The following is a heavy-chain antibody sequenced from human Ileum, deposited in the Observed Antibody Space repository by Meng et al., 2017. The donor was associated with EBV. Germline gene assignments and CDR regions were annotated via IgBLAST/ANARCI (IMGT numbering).Heavy chain of an antibody. V-gene: IGHV3-11*01. J-gene: IGHJ4*02. CDR3: ARENSGGFSGCDY. Sequence: QVQLVVSGVGLVKPGGSFRLSCAASGFTFSDYYMSWIRQAPGKGLEWLSYITSSGHAVEYADSVKGRFTISRDNAKNSLYLQMNSLRAEDTAVYYCARENSGGFSGCDYWGQGTLVTVSS. CDR1: GFTFSDYY. CDR2: ITSSGHAV. D-gene: IGHD5-12*01.